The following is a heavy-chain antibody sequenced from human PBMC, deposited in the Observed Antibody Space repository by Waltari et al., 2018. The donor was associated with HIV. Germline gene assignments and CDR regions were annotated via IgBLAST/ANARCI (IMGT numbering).Heavy chain of an antibody. CDR1: GFPFRSYE. J-gene: IGHJ4*02. CDR2: ISSSGSTI. Sequence: EVQLVESGGGLVQPGGSLRLSCAAAGFPFRSYEMNWVRQAPGKGLEWVSYISSSGSTIYYADAVKGRFTISRDNAKNSLYLQMNSLRAEDTAVYYCARDQASYSGYGPDYWGQGTLVTVSS. D-gene: IGHD5-12*01. CDR3: ARDQASYSGYGPDY. V-gene: IGHV3-48*03.